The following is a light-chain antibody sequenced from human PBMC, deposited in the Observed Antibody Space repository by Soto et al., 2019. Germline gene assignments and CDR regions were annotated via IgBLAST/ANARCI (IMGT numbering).Light chain of an antibody. CDR2: SAS. CDR1: LDIGSN. J-gene: IGKJ5*01. CDR3: QQLHSNPIT. V-gene: IGKV1-9*01. Sequence: DIQMTQSPSILSASVGDRVTITCRASLDIGSNLAWYQRKPGKAPNLLIYSASTLQTDVPSRFSGSGSGAEFTLTIDSLQPEDFATYYCQQLHSNPITFGQGTRLEIK.